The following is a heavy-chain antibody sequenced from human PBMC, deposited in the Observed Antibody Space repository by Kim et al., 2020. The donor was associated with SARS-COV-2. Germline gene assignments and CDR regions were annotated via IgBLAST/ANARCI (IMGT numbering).Heavy chain of an antibody. D-gene: IGHD6-13*01. V-gene: IGHV1-2*02. CDR2: INPNSGGT. Sequence: ASVKVSCKTSGYTFTGYYIQWVRQAPGQGLEWMGWINPNSGGTNYAAGFQGRVTMTRDTSIKTAYMELTRLRSDDTAIYYCAREERISWPNWGQGTLVTVSS. CDR3: AREERISWPN. CDR1: GYTFTGYY. J-gene: IGHJ4*02.